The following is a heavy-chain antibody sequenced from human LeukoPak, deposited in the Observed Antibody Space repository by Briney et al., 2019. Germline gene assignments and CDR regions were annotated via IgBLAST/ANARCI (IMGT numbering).Heavy chain of an antibody. D-gene: IGHD6-19*01. CDR1: GGSISSYH. CDR2: IYTSGST. Sequence: SETLSLTCTVSGGSISSYHWSWIRQPAGKGLEWIGRIYTSGSTNYNPSLKSRVTMSVDTSKNQFSLKLSSVTAADTAVYYCARGGSGSGWFPADYWGQGTLVTVSS. V-gene: IGHV4-4*07. CDR3: ARGGSGSGWFPADY. J-gene: IGHJ4*02.